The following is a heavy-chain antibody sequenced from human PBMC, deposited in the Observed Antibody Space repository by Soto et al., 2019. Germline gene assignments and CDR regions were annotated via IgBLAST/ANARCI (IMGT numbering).Heavy chain of an antibody. D-gene: IGHD1-20*01. CDR1: GYTFTSYT. J-gene: IGHJ6*02. CDR3: VRAVYTGGAPYSGMDV. Sequence: APVEVSCLASGYTFTSYTTHWVRQAPGQRREGMGWIDTINGITKYSQKFRSRVTFTTDTTASTAYMDLSSLRAPNTAVYYCVRAVYTGGAPYSGMDVGGRGTTFPVSS. CDR2: IDTINGIT. V-gene: IGHV1-3*04.